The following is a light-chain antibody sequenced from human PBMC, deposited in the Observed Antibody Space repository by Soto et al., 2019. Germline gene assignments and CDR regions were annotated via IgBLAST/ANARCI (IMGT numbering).Light chain of an antibody. Sequence: QSALTQPASVSGSPGQSITISCTGTSSDVGGYNYVSWYQHHPGKAPKLMIYEVIKRPSGVSNRFSGSTSGNTASLTISGLQSEDEADYYCSSYRSSNTYVFGTGTKLTVL. CDR2: EVI. CDR3: SSYRSSNTYV. J-gene: IGLJ1*01. V-gene: IGLV2-14*01. CDR1: SSDVGGYNY.